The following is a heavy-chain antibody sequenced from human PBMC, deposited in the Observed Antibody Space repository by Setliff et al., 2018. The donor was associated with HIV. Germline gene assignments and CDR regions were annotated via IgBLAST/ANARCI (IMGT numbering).Heavy chain of an antibody. Sequence: SETLSLTCAVYGGSFSNYYWSWIRQPPGKGLEWIGEINHSGSTNYNPSLKSRVSISVDTSKKQFSLKLSSVTAADTAVYYCARDQPQDYDSLTGYYTGRYFDYWGRGTLVTVSS. CDR3: ARDQPQDYDSLTGYYTGRYFDY. V-gene: IGHV4-34*01. CDR2: INHSGST. CDR1: GGSFSNYY. J-gene: IGHJ4*02. D-gene: IGHD3-9*01.